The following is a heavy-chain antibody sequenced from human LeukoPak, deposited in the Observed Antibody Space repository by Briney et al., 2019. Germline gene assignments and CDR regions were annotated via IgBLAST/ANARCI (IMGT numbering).Heavy chain of an antibody. D-gene: IGHD2-2*02. CDR1: GGSISSGDYY. CDR3: ARVRRLGYCSSTSCYTEYYFDY. Sequence: PSQTLSLTCTVSGGSISSGDYYWSWIRQPPGKGLEWIGHIYYSGSTYYNPSLKSRVTISVDTSKNQFSLKLSSVTAADTAVYYCARVRRLGYCSSTSCYTEYYFDYWGQGTLVTVSS. CDR2: IYYSGST. V-gene: IGHV4-30-4*08. J-gene: IGHJ4*02.